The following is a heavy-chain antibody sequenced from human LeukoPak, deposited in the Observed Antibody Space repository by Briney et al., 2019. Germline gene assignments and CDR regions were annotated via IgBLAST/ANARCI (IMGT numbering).Heavy chain of an antibody. CDR2: IYSGGST. D-gene: IGHD3-3*01. V-gene: IGHV3-66*02. J-gene: IGHJ4*02. Sequence: GGSLRLSCAASGFTVSSIYMSWVRQAPGKGLEWVSVIYSGGSTYYADSVKGRFIISRDNSKNTLYLQMNSLRAEDTAVYYCARGPLFYDFWSGYRLDYWGQGTLVTVSS. CDR1: GFTVSSIY. CDR3: ARGPLFYDFWSGYRLDY.